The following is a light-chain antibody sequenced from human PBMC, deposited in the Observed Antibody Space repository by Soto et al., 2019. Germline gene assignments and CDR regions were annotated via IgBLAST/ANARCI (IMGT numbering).Light chain of an antibody. V-gene: IGLV2-14*01. J-gene: IGLJ1*01. CDR1: SSDVGGHNY. CDR2: EVT. CDR3: GSYTTSSTPYV. Sequence: QSVLTQPASVSGSPGQSITISCTGTSSDVGGHNYVSWYQQHPGKAPKLMIYEVTNRPSGVSNRFSGSKSGNTASLTISGLQAEDEADYYCGSYTTSSTPYVFGTGTKLTVL.